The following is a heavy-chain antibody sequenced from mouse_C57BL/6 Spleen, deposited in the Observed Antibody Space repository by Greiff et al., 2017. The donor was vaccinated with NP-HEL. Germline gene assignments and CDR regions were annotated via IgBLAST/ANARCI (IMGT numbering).Heavy chain of an antibody. Sequence: EVKLQESGGGLVKPGGSLKLSCAASGFTFSSYAMFWVRQTPEKRLEWVATISDGGSYTYYPDNVKGRFTISRDNAKNNLYLQMSHLKSEDTAMYYCARRSEGYFDYWGQGTTLTVSS. V-gene: IGHV5-4*03. CDR1: GFTFSSYA. J-gene: IGHJ2*01. CDR3: ARRSEGYFDY. CDR2: ISDGGSYT.